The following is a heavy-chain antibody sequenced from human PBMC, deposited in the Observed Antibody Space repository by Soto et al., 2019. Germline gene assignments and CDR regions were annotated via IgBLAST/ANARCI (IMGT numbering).Heavy chain of an antibody. CDR2: IYYSGST. CDR3: ARSVRKYSSSWNFDY. V-gene: IGHV4-59*01. Sequence: SETLSLTCTVSGGSISSYYWSWIRQPPGKGLEWIGYIYYSGSTNYNPSLKSRVTISVDTSKNQFSLKLSSVTAADTAVYYCARSVRKYSSSWNFDYWGQGTLVTVSS. D-gene: IGHD6-13*01. CDR1: GGSISSYY. J-gene: IGHJ4*02.